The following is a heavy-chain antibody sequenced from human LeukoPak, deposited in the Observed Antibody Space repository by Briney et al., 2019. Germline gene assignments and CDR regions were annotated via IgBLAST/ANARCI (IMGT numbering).Heavy chain of an antibody. CDR3: ARAMGGYDAFDI. V-gene: IGHV3-33*01. CDR2: IWYDGSNK. CDR1: GFTFSSYG. Sequence: PGGSLRLSCAASGFTFSSYGMHWVRQAPGKGLEWVAVIWYDGSNKYYADSVKGRFTISRDNSKNTLYLQMNSLRAEDTAVYYCARAMGGYDAFDIWGQGTMVTVSS. J-gene: IGHJ3*02. D-gene: IGHD3-22*01.